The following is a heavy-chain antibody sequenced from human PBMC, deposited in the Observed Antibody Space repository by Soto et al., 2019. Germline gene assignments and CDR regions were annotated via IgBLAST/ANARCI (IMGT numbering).Heavy chain of an antibody. Sequence: PGGSLRLSCAASGFTFSSHAMGWLRQAPGTGPEWVAFVDGSGGDTSYADSVKGRFTISRDNSENSLYLHMNSLRAEDTGLYFCAKEMFAAAYAATSPFDLWGQGTLVTVSS. D-gene: IGHD2-8*01. V-gene: IGHV3-23*01. CDR2: VDGSGGDT. CDR3: AKEMFAAAYAATSPFDL. J-gene: IGHJ4*02. CDR1: GFTFSSHA.